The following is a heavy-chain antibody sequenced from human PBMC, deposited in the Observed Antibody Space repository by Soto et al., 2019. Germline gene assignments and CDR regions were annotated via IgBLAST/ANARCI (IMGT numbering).Heavy chain of an antibody. Sequence: QVQLVESGGGLVKPGGSLRLSCAASGLTFSDHYMGWIRQAPGKGLEWISCISNSGPTTYYTDSVKGRFTISRDSARNWLYLQMDSLGAEDTAVYYCVRSGYVRTFDYWGQGTLVTVSS. CDR3: VRSGYVRTFDY. D-gene: IGHD5-12*01. CDR2: ISNSGPTT. J-gene: IGHJ4*02. V-gene: IGHV3-11*01. CDR1: GLTFSDHY.